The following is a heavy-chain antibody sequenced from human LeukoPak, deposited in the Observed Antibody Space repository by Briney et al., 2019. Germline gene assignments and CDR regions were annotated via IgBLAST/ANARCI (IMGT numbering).Heavy chain of an antibody. Sequence: PGGSLRLSCVASGFSFSSYAMTWVRQAPGKGLEWVSVTYSGGTTYYADSVKGRFTISRDNSKNTLYLQMNSLRSEDTAVYYCARDQDYYYYYYMDVWGKGTTVTVSS. V-gene: IGHV3-66*02. CDR2: TYSGGTT. CDR1: GFSFSSYA. CDR3: ARDQDYYYYYYMDV. J-gene: IGHJ6*03.